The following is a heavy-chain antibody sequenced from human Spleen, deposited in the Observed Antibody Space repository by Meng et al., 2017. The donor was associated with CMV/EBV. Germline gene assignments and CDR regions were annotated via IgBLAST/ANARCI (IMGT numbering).Heavy chain of an antibody. CDR3: ARSERRAYYFDY. Sequence: ASVKVSCKASGYTFTGYYIHWVQQAPGQGLEWMGWINPNNGGTNFAQKFQGRVTMTRDTSISTAYMELSRLRSDDTAVYYCARSERRAYYFDYWGQGTLVTVSS. CDR1: GYTFTGYY. CDR2: INPNNGGT. D-gene: IGHD1-14*01. J-gene: IGHJ4*02. V-gene: IGHV1-2*02.